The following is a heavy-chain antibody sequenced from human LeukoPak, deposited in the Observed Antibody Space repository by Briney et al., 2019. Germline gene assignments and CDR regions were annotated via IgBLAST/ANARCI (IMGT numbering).Heavy chain of an antibody. Sequence: GGSLRLSCAASGFTFDDYAMHWVRQAPGKGLEWVSGISWNSGSIGYADSVKGRFTISRDNAKNSLYLQMNSLRAEDTALYYCAKAGWGSGYFVADYYFDYWGQGTLVTVSS. CDR3: AKAGWGSGYFVADYYFDY. V-gene: IGHV3-9*01. CDR1: GFTFDDYA. D-gene: IGHD3-22*01. CDR2: ISWNSGSI. J-gene: IGHJ4*02.